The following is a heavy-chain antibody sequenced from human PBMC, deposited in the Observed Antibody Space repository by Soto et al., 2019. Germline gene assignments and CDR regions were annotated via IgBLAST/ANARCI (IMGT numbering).Heavy chain of an antibody. J-gene: IGHJ4*02. CDR3: AKARSSTTFDY. D-gene: IGHD1-26*01. V-gene: IGHV3-23*01. Sequence: GGSLRLSCAASGFTFSSYAMNWVRQAPGKGLEWVSAMSGSGDSTYYADSVKGRFTISRDNSKNTLHLQMNSLRAEDTAVYYCAKARSSTTFDYWGQGTLVTVSS. CDR2: MSGSGDST. CDR1: GFTFSSYA.